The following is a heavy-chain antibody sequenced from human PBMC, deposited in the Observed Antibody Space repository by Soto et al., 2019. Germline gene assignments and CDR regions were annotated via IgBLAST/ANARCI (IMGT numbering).Heavy chain of an antibody. CDR2: ISGSTGST. V-gene: IGHV3-23*01. D-gene: IGHD4-17*01. J-gene: IGHJ6*02. CDR1: GFTFSSYA. CDR3: AKDIGNGDYAPPQQEYGMDV. Sequence: GGSLRLSCAASGFTFSSYAMSWVRQAPGKGLEWVSTISGSTGSTYYADSVKGRFTISRDNSKNTLYLQMNSLRAEDTALYYCAKDIGNGDYAPPQQEYGMDVWGQGTTVTVSS.